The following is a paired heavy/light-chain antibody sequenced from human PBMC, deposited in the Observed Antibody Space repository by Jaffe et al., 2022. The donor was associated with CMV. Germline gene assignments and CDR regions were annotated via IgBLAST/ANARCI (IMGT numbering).Light chain of an antibody. CDR1: QSISSW. Sequence: DIQMTQSPSTLSASVGDRVTITCRASQSISSWLAWYQQKPGKAPKLLIYKASSLESGVPSRFSGSGSGTEFTLTISSLQPDDFATYYCQQYNSYSQTFGQGTKLEIK. V-gene: IGKV1-5*03. CDR2: KAS. J-gene: IGKJ2*01. CDR3: QQYNSYSQT.
Heavy chain of an antibody. CDR1: GFTFDDYA. D-gene: IGHD3-10*01. CDR3: AKAGNYYGSGSYYNAFDY. V-gene: IGHV3-9*01. Sequence: EVQLVESGGGLVQPGRSLRLSCAASGFTFDDYAMHWVRQAPGKGLEWVSGISWNSGSIGYADSVKGRFTISRDNAKNSLYLQMNSLRAEDTALYYCAKAGNYYGSGSYYNAFDYWGQGTLVTVSS. J-gene: IGHJ4*02. CDR2: ISWNSGSI.